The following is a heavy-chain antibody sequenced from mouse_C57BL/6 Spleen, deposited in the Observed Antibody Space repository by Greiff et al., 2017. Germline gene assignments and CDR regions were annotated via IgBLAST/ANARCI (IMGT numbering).Heavy chain of an antibody. Sequence: VQLQQSGAELARPGASVKMSCKASGYTFTSYTMHWVKQRPGQGLEWIGYINPSSGYTKYNQKFKDQATLTADKSYSTAYMQLSSLTSEDSAVYYCAEGGYDGPWFAYWGQGTLVTVSA. D-gene: IGHD2-2*01. CDR3: AEGGYDGPWFAY. CDR1: GYTFTSYT. J-gene: IGHJ3*01. CDR2: INPSSGYT. V-gene: IGHV1-4*01.